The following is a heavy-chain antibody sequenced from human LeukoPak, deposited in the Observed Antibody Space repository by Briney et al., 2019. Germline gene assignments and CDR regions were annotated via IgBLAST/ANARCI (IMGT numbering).Heavy chain of an antibody. D-gene: IGHD2-15*01. J-gene: IGHJ1*01. CDR2: IIPIFGTA. V-gene: IGHV1-69*01. CDR1: GGTFSSYA. Sequence: SVTVSCKASGGTFSSYAISWVRQAPGQGPEWMGGIIPIFGTANYAQKFQGRVTITADESTSTAYMELSSLRSEDTAVYYCAMLGYCSGGSCYQPAEYFQHWGQGTLVTVSS. CDR3: AMLGYCSGGSCYQPAEYFQH.